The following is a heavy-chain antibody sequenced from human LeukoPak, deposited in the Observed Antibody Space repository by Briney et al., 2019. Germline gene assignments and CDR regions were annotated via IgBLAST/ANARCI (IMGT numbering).Heavy chain of an antibody. CDR1: GFTFSSYW. Sequence: PGGSLRLSCAASGFTFSSYWMSWVRQAPGKGLEWVSGISGSGATTYHADSVKGRFTISRDNSKNTLYLQMNSLRAEDAAVYYCAKYGGYSYEHSKEYDYWGQGTLVTVSS. D-gene: IGHD5-18*01. J-gene: IGHJ4*02. CDR3: AKYGGYSYEHSKEYDY. CDR2: ISGSGATT. V-gene: IGHV3-23*01.